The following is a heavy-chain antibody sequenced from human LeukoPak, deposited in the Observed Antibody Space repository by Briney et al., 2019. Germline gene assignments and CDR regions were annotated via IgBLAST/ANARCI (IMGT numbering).Heavy chain of an antibody. CDR3: ASYSSGWPNWFDP. D-gene: IGHD6-19*01. J-gene: IGHJ5*02. CDR2: ISGSGGST. Sequence: GRSLRLSCAASGLTFSSYAMSWVRQAPGKGLGWVSAISGSGGSTYYADSVKGRFTISRDNSKNTLYLQMNSLGAEDTAVYYCASYSSGWPNWFDPWGQGTLVTVSS. V-gene: IGHV3-23*01. CDR1: GLTFSSYA.